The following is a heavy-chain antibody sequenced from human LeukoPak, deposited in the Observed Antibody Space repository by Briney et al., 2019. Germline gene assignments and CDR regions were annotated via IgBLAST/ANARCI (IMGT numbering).Heavy chain of an antibody. J-gene: IGHJ6*04. CDR2: IYYSGST. CDR3: ARDRSQDRYNYSGMDV. V-gene: IGHV4-61*08. CDR1: GGSVSNSGNY. D-gene: IGHD2-15*01. Sequence: PSETLFLTCTVSGGSVSNSGNYWSWIRQPPGKGLEWIGYIYYSGSTSYNPSLKSRVTISVDTSKDQFSLKLTSVTAADTAVYYCARDRSQDRYNYSGMDVWGKGTTVTVAS.